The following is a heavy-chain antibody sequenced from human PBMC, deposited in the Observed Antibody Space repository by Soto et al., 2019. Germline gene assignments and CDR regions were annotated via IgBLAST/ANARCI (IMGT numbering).Heavy chain of an antibody. J-gene: IGHJ3*02. Sequence: GASVKVSCKASGYTFTSYGISWVRQAPGQGLEWMGWISAYNGNTNYAQKLQGRVTMTTDTSTSTAYMELRSLRSDDTAVYYCARVEDRYSSGWYAFDIWGKGTMVTVSS. CDR3: ARVEDRYSSGWYAFDI. V-gene: IGHV1-18*01. D-gene: IGHD6-19*01. CDR1: GYTFTSYG. CDR2: ISAYNGNT.